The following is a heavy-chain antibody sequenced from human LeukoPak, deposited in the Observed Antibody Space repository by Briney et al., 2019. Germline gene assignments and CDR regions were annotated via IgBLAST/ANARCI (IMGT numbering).Heavy chain of an antibody. CDR1: GYTFTSYY. CDR2: INPSGGST. Sequence: ASVKVSCKASGYTFTSYYMHWVRQAPGQGLEWMGIINPSGGSTSYAQKFQGRVTMTRDTSTSTVYMELSSLRSEDTAVYYCARDREHGSGSDDAFDIWGQGTMVTVSS. D-gene: IGHD3-10*01. V-gene: IGHV1-46*01. CDR3: ARDREHGSGSDDAFDI. J-gene: IGHJ3*02.